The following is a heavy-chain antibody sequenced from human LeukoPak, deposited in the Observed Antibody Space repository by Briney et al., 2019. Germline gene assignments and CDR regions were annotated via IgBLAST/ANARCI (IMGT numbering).Heavy chain of an antibody. V-gene: IGHV3-23*01. J-gene: IGHJ4*02. CDR3: AKSSEEYSSSHFDY. CDR2: IANDGGST. Sequence: PGGSLRLSCAASGFTFTTYAMSWVRQAPGKGLEWVSTIANDGGSTYYADSVKGRFTISRDNSKNTLYLQMNSLRAEDTAVYYCAKSSEEYSSSHFDYWGQGTLVTVSS. D-gene: IGHD6-6*01. CDR1: GFTFTTYA.